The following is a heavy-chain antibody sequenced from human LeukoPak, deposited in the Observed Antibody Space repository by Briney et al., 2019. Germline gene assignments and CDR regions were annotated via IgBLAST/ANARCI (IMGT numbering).Heavy chain of an antibody. J-gene: IGHJ4*02. V-gene: IGHV3-23*01. CDR1: GGTFISYA. D-gene: IGHD3-22*01. CDR3: AKAVGYYDSSGYRY. Sequence: SCKASGGTFISYAMSWVRQAPGKGLEWVSAISGSGGSTYYADSVKGRFTISRDNSKNTLYLQMNSLRAEDTAVYYCAKAVGYYDSSGYRYWGQGTLVTISS. CDR2: ISGSGGST.